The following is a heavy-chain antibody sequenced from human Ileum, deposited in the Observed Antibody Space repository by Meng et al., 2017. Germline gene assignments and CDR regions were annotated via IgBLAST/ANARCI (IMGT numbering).Heavy chain of an antibody. J-gene: IGHJ4*02. V-gene: IGHV3-30*01. CDR3: ERESYDSSGYYLFDY. CDR2: IPYDGSNK. CDR1: GFTFSSYA. D-gene: IGHD3-22*01. Sequence: WGSLRLSCAASGFTFSSYAMHWVRQAPGKGLEWVAVIPYDGSNKYYADFVKGRFTISRDNSKTTLYLQMNSLRAEDTAVYYCERESYDSSGYYLFDYWGQGTLVTVSS.